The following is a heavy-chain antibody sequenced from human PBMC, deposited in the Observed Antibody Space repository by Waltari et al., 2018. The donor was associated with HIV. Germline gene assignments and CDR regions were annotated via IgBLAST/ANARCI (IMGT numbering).Heavy chain of an antibody. CDR3: VTLYNESPLYSNF. D-gene: IGHD2-15*01. Sequence: QLIQSTSALKRPGASVTISCQVSGYPLSDLSIQWLRPGRGQRLEWMGGVDPKNGKPVYSKRFWGRVSLAEDTSEDTAFLELNRRTSDDTAVYYCVTLYNESPLYSNFWGQGTLVTV. J-gene: IGHJ1*01. V-gene: IGHV1-24*01. CDR1: GYPLSDLS. CDR2: VDPKNGKP.